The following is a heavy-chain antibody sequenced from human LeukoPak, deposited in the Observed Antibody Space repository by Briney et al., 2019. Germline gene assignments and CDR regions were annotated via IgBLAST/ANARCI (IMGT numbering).Heavy chain of an antibody. V-gene: IGHV4-59*01. Sequence: SETLSLTCTVSGGSTSSYYWSWIRQPPGKGLEWIGYIYYSGSTNYNPSLKSRVTISVDTSKNQFSLKLGSVTAADTAVYYCARGRIVYYYMDVWGKGTTVTISS. J-gene: IGHJ6*03. CDR1: GGSTSSYY. D-gene: IGHD2/OR15-2a*01. CDR3: ARGRIVYYYMDV. CDR2: IYYSGST.